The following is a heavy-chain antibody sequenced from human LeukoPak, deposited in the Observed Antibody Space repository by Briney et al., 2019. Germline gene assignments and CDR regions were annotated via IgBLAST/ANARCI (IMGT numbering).Heavy chain of an antibody. Sequence: GGSLRLSCAASGFTFKTYGMHWVRQAPGKGLEWVSVISGSGSSTYYADSVKGRFTISRDNSKNTLYLQMNSLRAEDTAVYYCATSFGPVIAAAGTGADWGQGTLVTASS. CDR1: GFTFKTYG. V-gene: IGHV3-23*01. D-gene: IGHD6-13*01. CDR2: ISGSGSST. J-gene: IGHJ4*02. CDR3: ATSFGPVIAAAGTGAD.